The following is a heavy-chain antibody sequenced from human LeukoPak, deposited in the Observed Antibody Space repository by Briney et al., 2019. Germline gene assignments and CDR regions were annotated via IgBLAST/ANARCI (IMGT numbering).Heavy chain of an antibody. D-gene: IGHD1-26*01. J-gene: IGHJ4*02. V-gene: IGHV4-59*01. CDR1: GGSISSYY. CDR2: IYYSGST. CDR3: ARVDLVGATEFDY. Sequence: SETLSLTCTVPGGSISSYYWSWIRQPPGKGLEWIGYIYYSGSTNYNPSLRSRVTISVDTSKNQFSLKLNSVTAADTAVYYCARVDLVGATEFDYWGQGTLVTVSS.